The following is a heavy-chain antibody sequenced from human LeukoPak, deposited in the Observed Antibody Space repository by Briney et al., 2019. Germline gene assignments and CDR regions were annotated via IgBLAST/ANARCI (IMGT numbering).Heavy chain of an antibody. J-gene: IGHJ4*02. V-gene: IGHV3-30*04. Sequence: PGGSLRLSCAASGFTFSSYAMHWVRQAPGKGLEWVAVISYDGSNKYYADSVKGRFTISRDNSKNTLYLQMNSLRAEDTAVYYCARGSVVRGVIRGGYYYFDYWGQGTLVTVSS. CDR3: ARGSVVRGVIRGGYYYFDY. CDR2: ISYDGSNK. CDR1: GFTFSSYA. D-gene: IGHD3-10*01.